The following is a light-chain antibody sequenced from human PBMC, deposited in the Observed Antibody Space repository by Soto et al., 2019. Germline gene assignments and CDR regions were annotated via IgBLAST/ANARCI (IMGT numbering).Light chain of an antibody. Sequence: QSALTQPPSASGTPGQRVTISCSGSSSNFGSNTVNWYQQLPGTAPKLLIYSNNQRPSGVPDRFSGSKSGTSASLAISGLQSGDEADYYCAAWDDSLNGYYVFGTGTKVTVL. CDR1: SSNFGSNT. J-gene: IGLJ1*01. V-gene: IGLV1-44*01. CDR3: AAWDDSLNGYYV. CDR2: SNN.